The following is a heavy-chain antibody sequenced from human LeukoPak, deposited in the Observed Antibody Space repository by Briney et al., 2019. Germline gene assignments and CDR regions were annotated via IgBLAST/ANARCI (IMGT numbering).Heavy chain of an antibody. CDR3: AKSLPGSSWQYYYYMDV. CDR2: ISGSGGST. Sequence: PGGSLSLSCAASGFTFSSYAMSWVRQAPGKGLEWVSAISGSGGSTYYADYVKGRFTISRDNSKNTLYLQRNGLRAEDTAVYYCAKSLPGSSWQYYYYMDVWGKGTTVTVSS. D-gene: IGHD6-13*01. J-gene: IGHJ6*03. V-gene: IGHV3-23*01. CDR1: GFTFSSYA.